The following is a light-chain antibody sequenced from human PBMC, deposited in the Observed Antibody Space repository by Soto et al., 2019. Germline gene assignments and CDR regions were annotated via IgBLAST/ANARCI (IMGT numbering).Light chain of an antibody. CDR2: GAS. V-gene: IGKV3-20*01. CDR1: QSVSSSY. CDR3: QQYGSSPLFT. Sequence: EIVLTQSPDTLSVSPGGRATPSCRASQSVSSSYLAWYQQKPGQAPRLLIYGASSRATGIPDRFSGSGSGTDFTLTISRLEPEDFAVYYCQQYGSSPLFTFGPGTKVDIK. J-gene: IGKJ3*01.